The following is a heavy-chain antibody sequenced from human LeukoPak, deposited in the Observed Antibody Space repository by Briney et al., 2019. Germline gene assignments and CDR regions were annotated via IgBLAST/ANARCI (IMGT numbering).Heavy chain of an antibody. D-gene: IGHD1-26*01. Sequence: GGSLRLSCAASGFTVSSNYMSWVRQAPGKGLEWVSVIYSSGTTYYADSVKGRFTISRDNSKNTLYLQMNSLRAEDTAVYFCARGSGATVVNLDYWGQGTLVTVSS. CDR3: ARGSGATVVNLDY. V-gene: IGHV3-66*01. CDR2: IYSSGTT. J-gene: IGHJ4*02. CDR1: GFTVSSNY.